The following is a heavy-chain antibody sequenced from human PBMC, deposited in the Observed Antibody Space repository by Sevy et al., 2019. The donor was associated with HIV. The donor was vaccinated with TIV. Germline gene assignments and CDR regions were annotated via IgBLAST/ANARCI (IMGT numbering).Heavy chain of an antibody. CDR2: ISDTGTST. Sequence: GGSLRLSCAASGFTFRTFAMSWVRQAPGKGLQWVSSISDTGTSTYYAYSVEGRLTISRDNSKKTLYLQMNSLRAEDTALYYCAKYAGDFPHFDYWGQGTLVTVSS. CDR3: AKYAGDFPHFDY. CDR1: GFTFRTFA. V-gene: IGHV3-23*01. J-gene: IGHJ4*02. D-gene: IGHD7-27*01.